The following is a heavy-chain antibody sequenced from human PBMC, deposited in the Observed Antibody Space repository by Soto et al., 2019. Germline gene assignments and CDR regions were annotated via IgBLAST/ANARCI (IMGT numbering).Heavy chain of an antibody. Sequence: EVQLVESGGGLVQPGGSLRLSCAASGLPFGDNWMHWVRQAPGKGLVWVSRISNDGRDTTYADSVRGRFTVSRDNAKNTLYLQMNSLRAEDTAVYYCARDSYSSATHWGHGTLVTVSS. CDR3: ARDSYSSATH. V-gene: IGHV3-74*01. J-gene: IGHJ4*01. D-gene: IGHD4-4*01. CDR2: ISNDGRDT. CDR1: GLPFGDNW.